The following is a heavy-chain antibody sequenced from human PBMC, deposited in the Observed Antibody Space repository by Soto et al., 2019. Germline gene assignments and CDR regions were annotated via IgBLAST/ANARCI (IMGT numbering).Heavy chain of an antibody. CDR2: MNPNSGNT. V-gene: IGHV1-8*01. D-gene: IGHD6-25*01. CDR3: ARGRRANFAP. J-gene: IGHJ5*02. CDR1: GYTFSSSD. Sequence: QVQLVQSGAEVRKPGASVTVSCKASGYTFSSSDIMWVRQAKGQGLEWMGWMNPNSGNTGFEERFQGRVTLTRDTYVSTAYMELSNLRPEDTAVYYCARGRRANFAPWGQGTLVTVSS.